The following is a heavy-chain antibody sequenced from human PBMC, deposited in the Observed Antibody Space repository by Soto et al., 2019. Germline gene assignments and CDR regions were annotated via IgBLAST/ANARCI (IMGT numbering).Heavy chain of an antibody. CDR3: ARVFSSGSGWMYYFDF. J-gene: IGHJ4*02. D-gene: IGHD6-25*01. CDR2: IYYTGAT. Sequence: QVQLQESGPGLVESSGTLSLTCEVSSGSISSGNWWSWVRQPPGKGLEWIGEIYYTGATNYNPSLKRGVTLTIVKPKDQFSLNLGSATAADTAVYYCARVFSSGSGWMYYFDFWGQGILVSVSS. CDR1: SGSISSGNW. V-gene: IGHV4-4*02.